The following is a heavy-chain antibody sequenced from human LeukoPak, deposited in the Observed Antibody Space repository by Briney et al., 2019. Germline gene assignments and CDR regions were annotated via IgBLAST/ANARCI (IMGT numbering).Heavy chain of an antibody. J-gene: IGHJ6*02. V-gene: IGHV3-23*01. Sequence: GSLRLSCAASGFTFSTYAMTWVRQAPGKGLEWVSLISASGDNTYYTDSVKGRFTISRDNSNNALYLQMKSLRVEDTAVYYCAKGIYDYGLDVWGQGTTVTVSS. CDR2: ISASGDNT. CDR1: GFTFSTYA. CDR3: AKGIYDYGLDV.